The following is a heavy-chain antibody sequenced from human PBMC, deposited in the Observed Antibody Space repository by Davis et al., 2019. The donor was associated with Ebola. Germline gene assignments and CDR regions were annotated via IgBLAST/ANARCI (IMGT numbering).Heavy chain of an antibody. CDR1: GDSVSSNSAA. CDR3: ARAAYYDSSGYYRRGYYYYGMDV. J-gene: IGHJ6*02. V-gene: IGHV6-1*01. D-gene: IGHD3-22*01. Sequence: SQTLSLTCAISGDSVSSNSAAWNWIRQSPSRGLEWLGRTYYRSKWYNDYAVSVKSRITINPDTSKNQFSLQLNSVTPEDTAVYYCARAAYYDSSGYYRRGYYYYGMDVWGQGTTVTVSS. CDR2: TYYRSKWYN.